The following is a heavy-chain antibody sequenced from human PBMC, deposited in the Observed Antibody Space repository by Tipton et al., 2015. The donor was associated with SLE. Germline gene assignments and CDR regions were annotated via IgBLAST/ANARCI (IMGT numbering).Heavy chain of an antibody. Sequence: GLVKPSQTLSLTCAISGDSVSSNTVAWNWIRQSPSSGLEWLGRTYYRSKWYYDYALSLKSRITINPDTSKNQFSPQLNSMTPEDTAVYYCASGTFSAFDLWGQGTLVTVSS. CDR2: TYYRSKWYY. CDR3: ASGTFSAFDL. V-gene: IGHV6-1*01. CDR1: GDSVSSNTVA. D-gene: IGHD2/OR15-2a*01. J-gene: IGHJ3*01.